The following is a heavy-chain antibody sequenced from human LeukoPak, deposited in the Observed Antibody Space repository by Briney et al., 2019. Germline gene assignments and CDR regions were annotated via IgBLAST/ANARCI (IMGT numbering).Heavy chain of an antibody. V-gene: IGHV1-2*06. D-gene: IGHD1-26*01. J-gene: IGHJ4*02. CDR2: INPNSGGT. CDR1: GYTLTGYY. Sequence: ASVKVSCKASGYTLTGYYMHWVPKAPGQGLKRMARINPNSGGTNYAQKFQGRVTMTRDTSISTAYMELSRLRSDDTAVYYCASERGDGSITFDYWGQGTLVTVSS. CDR3: ASERGDGSITFDY.